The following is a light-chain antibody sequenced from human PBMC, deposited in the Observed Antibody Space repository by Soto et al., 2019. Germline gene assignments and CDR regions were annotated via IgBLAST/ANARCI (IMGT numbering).Light chain of an antibody. V-gene: IGKV3-20*01. CDR3: QQYGSSPKT. Sequence: EIVLTQSPGTLSLSPGERASLSCRASQSIANSLAWYQQKPGQAPRLLIYGASSGATGIPDRFSGSGSGTDFTLTISRLEPEDFAVYYCQQYGSSPKTFGQGTKVDI. CDR1: QSIANS. J-gene: IGKJ1*01. CDR2: GAS.